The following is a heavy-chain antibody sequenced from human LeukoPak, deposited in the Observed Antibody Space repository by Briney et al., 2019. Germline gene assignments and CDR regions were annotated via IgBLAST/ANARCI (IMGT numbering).Heavy chain of an antibody. Sequence: SETLSLTCTVSGGSISSYYWSWIRQPPGKGLEWIGYIYYSGSTNYNPSLKSRVTISVDTSKNQFSLKLSSVTAADTAVYYCARHMWLISDIWFDPWGQGTLVTVSS. V-gene: IGHV4-59*08. CDR3: ARHMWLISDIWFDP. J-gene: IGHJ5*02. D-gene: IGHD2-21*01. CDR1: GGSISSYY. CDR2: IYYSGST.